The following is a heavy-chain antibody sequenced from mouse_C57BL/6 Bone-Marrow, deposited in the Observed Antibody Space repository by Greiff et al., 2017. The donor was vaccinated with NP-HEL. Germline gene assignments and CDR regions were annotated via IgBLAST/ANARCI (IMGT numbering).Heavy chain of an antibody. V-gene: IGHV5-2*01. D-gene: IGHD1-1*01. CDR1: EYEFPSHD. Sequence: DVQLQESGGGLVQPGESLKLSCESNEYEFPSHDMSWVRKTPEKRLELVAAINSDGGSTYYPDTMERRFIISRDNTKKTLYLQMSSLRSEDTALYYCARRGITTVVAPYAMDYWGQGTSVTVSS. CDR3: ARRGITTVVAPYAMDY. J-gene: IGHJ4*01. CDR2: INSDGGST.